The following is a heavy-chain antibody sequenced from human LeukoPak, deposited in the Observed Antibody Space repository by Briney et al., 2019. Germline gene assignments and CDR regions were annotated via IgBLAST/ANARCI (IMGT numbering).Heavy chain of an antibody. CDR2: SDPEDGEA. D-gene: IGHD4-17*01. V-gene: IGHV1-24*01. CDR3: AKSRGDYGLLDY. J-gene: IGHJ4*02. CDR1: GYSLTDLS. Sequence: ASVKVSCKVSGYSLTDLSLHWVRQAPGKGLEWMGGSDPEDGEAIYAQKFQGRVSMTEDTSKDTGYMELSTLTSEDTGVYYCAKSRGDYGLLDYWGQGTLVTVSP.